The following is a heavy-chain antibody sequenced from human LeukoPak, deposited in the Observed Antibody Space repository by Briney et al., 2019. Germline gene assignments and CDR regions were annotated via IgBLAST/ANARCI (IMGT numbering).Heavy chain of an antibody. D-gene: IGHD6-19*01. CDR1: GFTFSSYW. CDR2: IKQDGSEK. CDR3: ARVGYVSAWYPFDY. Sequence: PGGSLRLSCAASGFTFSSYWMSWVRQAPGKGLEWVANIKQDGSEKYYVDSVKGRFTISRDNAKNSLYLQMNSLRAEDTAVYYCARVGYVSAWYPFDYWGQGTPVIVSS. J-gene: IGHJ4*02. V-gene: IGHV3-7*01.